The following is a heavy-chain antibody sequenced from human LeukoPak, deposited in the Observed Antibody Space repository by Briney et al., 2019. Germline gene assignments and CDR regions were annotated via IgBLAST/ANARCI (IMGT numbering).Heavy chain of an antibody. CDR2: IIPIFGTA. CDR3: ARAPGSGYSGYSYYYYYMDV. CDR1: GYTFTSYG. D-gene: IGHD5-12*01. Sequence: SVKVSCKASGYTFTSYGISWARQAPGQGLEWMGGIIPIFGTANYAQKFQGRVTITTDESTSTAYMELSSLRSEDTAVYYCARAPGSGYSGYSYYYYYMDVWGKGTTVTVSS. J-gene: IGHJ6*03. V-gene: IGHV1-69*05.